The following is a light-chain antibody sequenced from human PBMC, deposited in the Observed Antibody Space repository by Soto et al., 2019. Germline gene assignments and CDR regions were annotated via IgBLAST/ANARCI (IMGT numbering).Light chain of an antibody. CDR1: QSISSW. V-gene: IGKV1-5*03. Sequence: DIQMTQSPSTLSASVGDRVTITCRASQSISSWLAWYQQKPGKAPKLLIYKASSLESGVPSRFSGTGSGTEFTLTISSLQPDDFTTYYCQQYSTSGQGTKVEIK. J-gene: IGKJ1*01. CDR3: QQYST. CDR2: KAS.